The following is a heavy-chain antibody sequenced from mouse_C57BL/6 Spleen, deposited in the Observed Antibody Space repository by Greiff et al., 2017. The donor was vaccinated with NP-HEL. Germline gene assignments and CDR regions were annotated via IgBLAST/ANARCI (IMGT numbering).Heavy chain of an antibody. Sequence: DVKLQESGGGLVKPGGSLKLSCAASGFTFSSYTMSWVRQTPEKRLEWVATISGGGGNTYYPDSVKGRFTISRDNAKNTLYLQMSSLRSEDTALYYCARLVGRGGYFDYWGQGTTLTVSS. CDR3: ARLVGRGGYFDY. CDR1: GFTFSSYT. V-gene: IGHV5-9*01. J-gene: IGHJ2*01. D-gene: IGHD1-1*02. CDR2: ISGGGGNT.